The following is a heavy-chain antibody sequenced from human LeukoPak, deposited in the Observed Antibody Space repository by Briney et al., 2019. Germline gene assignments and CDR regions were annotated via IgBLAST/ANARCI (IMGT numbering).Heavy chain of an antibody. CDR1: GYTFTSYA. J-gene: IGHJ4*02. D-gene: IGHD3-22*01. CDR2: ISGYNGNT. Sequence: ASVKVSCKASGYTFTSYAIIWVRQAPGQGLEWMGWISGYNGNTKSSQSLQDRVIMTTDTSTRTAYMELGSLRPDDTAVYYCARVYLGIYYDGSPSPFDYWGQGTLVTISS. V-gene: IGHV1-18*01. CDR3: ARVYLGIYYDGSPSPFDY.